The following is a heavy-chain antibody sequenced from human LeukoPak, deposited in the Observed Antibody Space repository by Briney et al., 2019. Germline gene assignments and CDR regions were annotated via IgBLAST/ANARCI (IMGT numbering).Heavy chain of an antibody. Sequence: ASVKVSCKASGYTFTDYYIHWVRQAPGQGLEWMGWINPSNGGTNFAQEFQGGVTMTRDTSISTAYMELSRLTSDDTAVYYCARVGYFGSGSYCPYWGRGTLVTVSS. D-gene: IGHD3-10*01. CDR1: GYTFTDYY. V-gene: IGHV1-2*02. CDR3: ARVGYFGSGSYCPY. CDR2: INPSNGGT. J-gene: IGHJ4*02.